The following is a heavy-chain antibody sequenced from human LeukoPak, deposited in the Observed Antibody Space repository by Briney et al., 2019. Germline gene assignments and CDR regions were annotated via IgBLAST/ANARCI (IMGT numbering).Heavy chain of an antibody. CDR2: IKQDGSEK. Sequence: GGSLRLPCAASGFTFSNYWMIWVRQAPGKGLEWVGNIKQDGSEKRYADSVRGRFSISRDNAQTSLYLQMNSLRAEDTAVYYCARASNPWLQLTWGQGTLVTVSS. J-gene: IGHJ5*02. V-gene: IGHV3-7*05. CDR1: GFTFSNYW. CDR3: ARASNPWLQLT. D-gene: IGHD5-24*01.